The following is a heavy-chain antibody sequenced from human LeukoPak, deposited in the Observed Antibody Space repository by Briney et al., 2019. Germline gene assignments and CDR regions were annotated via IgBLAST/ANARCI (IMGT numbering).Heavy chain of an antibody. CDR2: IYTSGST. Sequence: SETLSLTCTVSGRSISSGSYYWRWIRQPAGKGLEWIGRIYTSGSTNYNPSLKSRVTISVDTSKNQFSLKLSSVTAADTAVYYCARGVIAAGGNDFDYWGQGTLVTVSS. J-gene: IGHJ4*02. CDR1: GRSISSGSYY. V-gene: IGHV4-61*02. D-gene: IGHD6-13*01. CDR3: ARGVIAAGGNDFDY.